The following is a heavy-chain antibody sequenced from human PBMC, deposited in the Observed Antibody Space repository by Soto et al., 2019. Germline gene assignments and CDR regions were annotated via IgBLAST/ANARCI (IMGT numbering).Heavy chain of an antibody. CDR3: ARGTTTLTTKYYFDY. CDR1: GFTFSSYA. J-gene: IGHJ4*02. Sequence: QVQLVESGGGVVQPGRSLRISCAASGFTFSSYAMHWVRQAPGEGLEWVAFISYDGSNKDYADSVKGRFTISRDNSKNTVFVERNSLRFNYTAMYYCARGTTTLTTKYYFDYWCQGTLVTFSS. V-gene: IGHV3-30*04. CDR2: ISYDGSNK. D-gene: IGHD4-17*01.